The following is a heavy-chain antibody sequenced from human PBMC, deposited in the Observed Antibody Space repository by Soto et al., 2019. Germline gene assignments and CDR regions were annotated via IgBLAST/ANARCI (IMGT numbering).Heavy chain of an antibody. CDR1: GFTFSNYW. J-gene: IGHJ4*02. Sequence: EVQLVESGGGLVQPGGSLRLSCAASGFTFSNYWMHWVRLPPGKGLLWVSRINIGGSAANYAGSVEGRFTVSRDDAKNTLYLQMNSLRDDDTAVYSCVRGTNDWYGIDSWGQGAPVTVSS. CDR3: VRGTNDWYGIDS. D-gene: IGHD3-9*01. CDR2: INIGGSAA. V-gene: IGHV3-74*01.